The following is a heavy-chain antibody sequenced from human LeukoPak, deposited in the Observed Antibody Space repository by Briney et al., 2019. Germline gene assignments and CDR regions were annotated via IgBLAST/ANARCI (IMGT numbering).Heavy chain of an antibody. V-gene: IGHV4-4*07. CDR1: GGSITGYY. D-gene: IGHD6-19*01. CDR3: ARRDSSGWYFDY. Sequence: PSETLSLTCTVSGGSITGYYWNWIRQSAGKGLEWIGLSYTTESTNYNPSLKSRVTISVDTSNNQFSLKLSSVTAADTAVYYCARRDSSGWYFDYWGQGILVTVSS. J-gene: IGHJ4*02. CDR2: SYTTEST.